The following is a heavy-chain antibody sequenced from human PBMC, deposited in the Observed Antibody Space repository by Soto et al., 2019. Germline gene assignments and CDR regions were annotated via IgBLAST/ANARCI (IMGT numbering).Heavy chain of an antibody. CDR2: IYYSGST. J-gene: IGHJ6*03. V-gene: IGHV4-59*01. Sequence: PSETLSLTCTVSGGSISSYYWSWIRQSPGKGLEWIGYIYYSGSTNYNPSLKSRVTISVDTSKNQFSLKLSSVTAADTAVYYCARAFTYYDFWSGYYGTYYYYYMDVWGKGTTVTVSS. D-gene: IGHD3-3*01. CDR1: GGSISSYY. CDR3: ARAFTYYDFWSGYYGTYYYYYMDV.